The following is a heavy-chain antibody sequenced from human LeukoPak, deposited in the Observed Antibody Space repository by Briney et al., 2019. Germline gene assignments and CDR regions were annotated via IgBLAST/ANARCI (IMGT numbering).Heavy chain of an antibody. CDR2: ISGSGGST. V-gene: IGHV3-23*01. Sequence: GGSLRLSCAASGFTFSSYAMSWVRQAPGKGLEWVSAISGSGGSTYYADSVKGRFTISRDNSKNTLYLQMNSLRAEDTAVYYCATDYGYYDSSGYRSTYYWGQGTLVTVSS. J-gene: IGHJ4*02. D-gene: IGHD3-22*01. CDR1: GFTFSSYA. CDR3: ATDYGYYDSSGYRSTYY.